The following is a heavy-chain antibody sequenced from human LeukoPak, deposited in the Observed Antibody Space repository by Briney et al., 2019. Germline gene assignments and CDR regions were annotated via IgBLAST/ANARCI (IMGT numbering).Heavy chain of an antibody. J-gene: IGHJ5*02. D-gene: IGHD2-2*01. CDR1: GGSISSSRYY. V-gene: IGHV4-39*01. CDR2: IYYSGST. Sequence: SETLSVTCTVTGGSISSSRYYWGWIRQPPGKALEWIGRIYYSGSTYDTPSRKSRVTISVDKSKSQFSLKLSSVTAADTAVYYCARGVKWPESPYCSSTSCRYNWFDPWGQGTLVTVSS. CDR3: ARGVKWPESPYCSSTSCRYNWFDP.